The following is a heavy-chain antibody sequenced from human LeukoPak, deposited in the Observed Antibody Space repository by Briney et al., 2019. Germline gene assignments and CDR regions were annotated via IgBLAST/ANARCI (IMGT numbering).Heavy chain of an antibody. CDR3: ARDKVRYCSSTSCQNWFDP. D-gene: IGHD2-2*01. CDR1: GGSISSSSYY. J-gene: IGHJ5*02. V-gene: IGHV4-39*07. Sequence: SETLSLTCTVSGGSISSSSYYWGWPRQPPGKGLEWIVSIYYSGSTYYNPSLNSRVTISVDTSKNLFSLKLSSVTAADTAVYYCARDKVRYCSSTSCQNWFDPWGQGTLVTVSS. CDR2: IYYSGST.